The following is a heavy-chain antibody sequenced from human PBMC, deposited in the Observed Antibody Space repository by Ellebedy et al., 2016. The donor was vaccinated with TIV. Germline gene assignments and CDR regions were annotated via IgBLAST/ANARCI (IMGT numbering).Heavy chain of an antibody. CDR2: VTGSGGHT. CDR3: VKRVSPGYFDN. V-gene: IGHV3-23*01. J-gene: IGHJ4*02. CDR1: GFTFTNYA. Sequence: PGGSLRLSCVASGFTFTNYAMNWVRQAPGKGLEWVSGVTGSGGHTYNADSVKGRFTISRDNSKNTLYLQMDSLRAEDTAVYYCVKRVSPGYFDNWGRGTLVTVSS.